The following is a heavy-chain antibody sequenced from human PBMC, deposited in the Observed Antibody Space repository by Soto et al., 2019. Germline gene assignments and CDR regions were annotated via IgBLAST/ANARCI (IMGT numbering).Heavy chain of an antibody. J-gene: IGHJ4*02. Sequence: GGSLRLSCAPSGFTFSDYYMSWIRQAPGKGPEWVSYISKSGGTTQYADSVRGRFTISRDNAKNSLYLQMNSLRAEDTAVFSCTENLSNGSQNYWGQGTLVTVSS. D-gene: IGHD2-8*01. V-gene: IGHV3-11*01. CDR1: GFTFSDYY. CDR2: ISKSGGTT. CDR3: TENLSNGSQNY.